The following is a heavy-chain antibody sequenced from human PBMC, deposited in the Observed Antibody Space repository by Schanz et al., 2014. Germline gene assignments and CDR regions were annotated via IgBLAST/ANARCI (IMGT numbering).Heavy chain of an antibody. CDR2: INGNGGIT. Sequence: EVQLLESGGALVQPGGSLRLSCSASGLTFSTYAMSWVRQAPGKGLEWVSAINGNGGITYYADPVKGRFTISRDNSKNTLYLQMKSLRVEDTAVYYCARDLLVSHYDFWSGNDYWGQGTLXTVSS. D-gene: IGHD3-3*01. V-gene: IGHV3-23*01. CDR1: GLTFSTYA. CDR3: ARDLLVSHYDFWSGNDY. J-gene: IGHJ4*02.